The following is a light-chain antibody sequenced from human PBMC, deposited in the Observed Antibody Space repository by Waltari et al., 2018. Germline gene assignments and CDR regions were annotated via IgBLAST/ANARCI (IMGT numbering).Light chain of an antibody. Sequence: QSVLTQPPSVSGAPGQRVPISCTWTSSNIGAGYDVHWYQQLPGTAPQLLIYANSNRPSGVPDRSSGSKSGTSASLAITGLQAEDEADYYCQSYDSSLSGSWVFGGGTKLTVL. CDR1: SSNIGAGYD. J-gene: IGLJ3*02. CDR3: QSYDSSLSGSWV. V-gene: IGLV1-40*01. CDR2: ANS.